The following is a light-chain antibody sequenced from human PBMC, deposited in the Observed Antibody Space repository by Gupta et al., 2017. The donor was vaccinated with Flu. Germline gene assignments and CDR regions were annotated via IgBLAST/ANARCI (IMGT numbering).Light chain of an antibody. Sequence: PATLSWSPGERATLSCRASQSISSYLAWYQQKPGQAPRLLIYDASNKATGIPARFSGSGSGTDFTLTISSLEPEDFAVYYCQQRTSWPLTFGGGTKVEI. CDR3: QQRTSWPLT. CDR1: QSISSY. V-gene: IGKV3-11*01. CDR2: DAS. J-gene: IGKJ4*01.